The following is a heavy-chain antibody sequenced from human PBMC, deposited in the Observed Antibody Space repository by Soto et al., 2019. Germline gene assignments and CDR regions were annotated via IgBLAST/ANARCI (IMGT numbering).Heavy chain of an antibody. J-gene: IGHJ5*02. CDR3: ARVAQVGSGWFDP. Sequence: QVQLLQSGAEVKKPGSSMNVSCKTLGGTFSSHAVNWLRQAPGHRIEWIGGIIPLFGATNFAQKFQGRVTITADRSTNTVYMALSSLRLEDTALYYCARVAQVGSGWFDPWGQGTLVTVSS. CDR2: IIPLFGAT. V-gene: IGHV1-69*06. D-gene: IGHD1-26*01. CDR1: GGTFSSHA.